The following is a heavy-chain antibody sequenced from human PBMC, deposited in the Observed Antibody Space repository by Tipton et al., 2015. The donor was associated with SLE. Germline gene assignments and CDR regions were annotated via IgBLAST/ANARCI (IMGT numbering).Heavy chain of an antibody. V-gene: IGHV4-34*01. CDR2: INHSGST. J-gene: IGHJ5*02. CDR3: ARGSEAYYDFWSGYSPNWFDP. CDR1: GGSFSGYY. D-gene: IGHD3-3*01. Sequence: TLSLTCAVYGGSFSGYYWSWIRQPPGKGLEWIGEINHSGSTNYNPSLKSRVTISIDTSKNQFSLKLSSVTAADTAVYYCARGSEAYYDFWSGYSPNWFDPWGQGTLVTVSS.